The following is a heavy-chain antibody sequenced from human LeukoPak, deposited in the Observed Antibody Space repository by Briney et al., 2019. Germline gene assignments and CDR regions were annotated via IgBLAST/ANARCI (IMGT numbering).Heavy chain of an antibody. CDR1: GLTFSNCV. CDR3: AGGYRDDDFFDS. V-gene: IGHV3-23*01. J-gene: IGHJ4*02. CDR2: ISPSGGNT. D-gene: IGHD5-12*01. Sequence: TGGSLRLSCTTSGLTFSNCVMTWVRQAPGKGLEWVSSISPSGGNTFYADSVKGRFTISRDNSKNTLSLQMSSLGAGDTATYYCAGGYRDDDFFDSWGQGTLVTVSS.